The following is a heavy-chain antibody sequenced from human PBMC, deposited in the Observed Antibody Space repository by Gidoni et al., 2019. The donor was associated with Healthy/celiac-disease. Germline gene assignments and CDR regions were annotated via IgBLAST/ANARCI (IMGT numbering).Heavy chain of an antibody. J-gene: IGHJ5*02. CDR1: GFTFSSYG. Sequence: QVQLVESGGGVVQPGRSLRLSCAASGFTFSSYGMHWVRQAPGKGLEWVAVIWYDGSNKYYADSVKGRFTISRENYKNTLYLQMNSLRAEDTAVYYCARDYLAFWSGSYNWFDPWGQGTLVTVSS. V-gene: IGHV3-33*01. CDR3: ARDYLAFWSGSYNWFDP. CDR2: IWYDGSNK. D-gene: IGHD3-3*01.